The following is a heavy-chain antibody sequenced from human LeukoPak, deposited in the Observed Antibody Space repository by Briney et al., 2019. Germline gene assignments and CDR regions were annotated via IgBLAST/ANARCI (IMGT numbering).Heavy chain of an antibody. V-gene: IGHV3-53*01. J-gene: IGHJ4*02. CDR3: AREDILTGFDY. CDR2: IYSGGST. Sequence: TGGSLRLSCAASGFSFSDYSMSWIRQAPGKGLEWVSVIYSGGSTYYADSVKGRFTISRDNSKNTLYLQMNSLRAEDTAVYYCAREDILTGFDYWGQGTLVTVSS. CDR1: GFSFSDYS. D-gene: IGHD3-9*01.